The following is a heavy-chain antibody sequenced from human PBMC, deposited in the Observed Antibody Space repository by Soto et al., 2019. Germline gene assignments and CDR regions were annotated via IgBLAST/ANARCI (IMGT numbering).Heavy chain of an antibody. CDR1: GFTFSTYS. Sequence: GGSLRLSCAASGFTFSTYSMNWVRQAPGKGLEWVSSISSSSSYIYYADSVKGRFTISRDNAKNSLYLQMNSLRAEDTAVYYCARDTRYYYGSGSYYKGAFDIWGQGTMVTVSS. J-gene: IGHJ3*02. V-gene: IGHV3-21*01. CDR3: ARDTRYYYGSGSYYKGAFDI. CDR2: ISSSSSYI. D-gene: IGHD3-10*01.